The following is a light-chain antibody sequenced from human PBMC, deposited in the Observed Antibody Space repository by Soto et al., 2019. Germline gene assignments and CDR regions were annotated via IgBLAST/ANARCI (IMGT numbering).Light chain of an antibody. J-gene: IGLJ3*02. CDR1: SSDVGDNY. CDR2: EVS. V-gene: IGLV2-8*01. Sequence: QSALTQPPSASGSPGQSVTISCTGTSSDVGDNYVSWYQQHLGKAPKLIIYEVSQRPSGVPDRFSGSKSGNTASLTVSGLQTEDEADYYCSAYTSSDTLVFGGGTKVTVL. CDR3: SAYTSSDTLV.